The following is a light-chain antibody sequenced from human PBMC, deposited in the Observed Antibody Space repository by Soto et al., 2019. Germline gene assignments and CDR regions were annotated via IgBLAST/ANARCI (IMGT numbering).Light chain of an antibody. CDR1: TRDIGGFNY. CDR2: EVT. V-gene: IGLV2-14*01. CDR3: SSLTSSNTWV. Sequence: QSALTQPASVSGSPGQSITISCTGTTRDIGGFNYVSWFQHHPGKAPKLMIYEVTNRPSGISNRFSGSKSGDTASLTISGLLAEDEADYYCSSLTSSNTWVFGGGTKLTVL. J-gene: IGLJ2*01.